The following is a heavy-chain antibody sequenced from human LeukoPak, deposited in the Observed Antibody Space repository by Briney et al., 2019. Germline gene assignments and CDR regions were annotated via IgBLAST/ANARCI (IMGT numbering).Heavy chain of an antibody. CDR3: ARGPCYYDSSGYLHIDY. CDR1: GYTFTSYG. V-gene: IGHV1-18*01. CDR2: ISAYNGNT. Sequence: ASVKVSCKASGYTFTSYGISWVRQAPGQGLEWMGWISAYNGNTNYAQKLQGRVTMTTDTSTSTAYMELRSLRSDDTAVYYCARGPCYYDSSGYLHIDYWGQGTLVTVSS. D-gene: IGHD3-22*01. J-gene: IGHJ4*02.